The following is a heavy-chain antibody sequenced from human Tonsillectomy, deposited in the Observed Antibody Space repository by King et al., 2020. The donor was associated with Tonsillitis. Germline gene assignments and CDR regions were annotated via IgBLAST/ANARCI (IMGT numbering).Heavy chain of an antibody. J-gene: IGHJ3*02. D-gene: IGHD3-10*01. CDR2: IYSGGST. Sequence: VQLVESGGGLVQPGGSLRLSCAASGFTVSSNYLSWVRQAPGKGLEWVSVIYSGGSTYYADSVKGRFTISRDNSKNTLYLQMNSLRAEDTAVYYCARDRVGGIFDIWGQGTMVTVSS. CDR1: GFTVSSNY. V-gene: IGHV3-66*01. CDR3: ARDRVGGIFDI.